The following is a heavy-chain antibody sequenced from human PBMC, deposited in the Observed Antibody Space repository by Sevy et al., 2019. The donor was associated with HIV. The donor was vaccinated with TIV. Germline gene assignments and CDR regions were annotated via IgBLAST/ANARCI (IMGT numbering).Heavy chain of an antibody. V-gene: IGHV3-48*03. CDR3: ARDLPPSATTVAHFDY. Sequence: GGSLRLSCAASGFSFRSFDMHWVRQAPGKGLEWVSGISNSGSSVFYSDSVKGRFTISRENTDNLLFLQMNSLRAEDTAVYYCARDLPPSATTVAHFDYWGRGNLVTVSS. CDR1: GFSFRSFD. J-gene: IGHJ4*02. D-gene: IGHD4-17*01. CDR2: ISNSGSSV.